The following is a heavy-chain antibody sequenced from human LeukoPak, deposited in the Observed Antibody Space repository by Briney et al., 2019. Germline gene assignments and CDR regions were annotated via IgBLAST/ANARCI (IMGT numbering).Heavy chain of an antibody. J-gene: IGHJ4*02. CDR1: GFTFSSYA. CDR3: AKAILMLYVTFDY. V-gene: IGHV3-23*01. D-gene: IGHD2-8*01. Sequence: GGSLRLSCAASGFTFSSYAMSWVRQAPGKGLEWVSGISASGGTTYYADSVKGRFTISRDNSKNTMYLQVNSLRAEDTAVFYCAKAILMLYVTFDYWGQGTLVTVSP. CDR2: ISASGGTT.